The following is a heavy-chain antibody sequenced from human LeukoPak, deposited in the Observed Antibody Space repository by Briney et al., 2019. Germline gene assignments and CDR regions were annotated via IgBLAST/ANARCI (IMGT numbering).Heavy chain of an antibody. V-gene: IGHV1-69*05. CDR3: ARGSGDLYGDYAFDI. D-gene: IGHD4-17*01. J-gene: IGHJ3*02. Sequence: GASVKVSCKASGYTFTSYGISWVRQAPGQGLEWMGRIIPIFGTANYAQKFQGRVTITTDESTSTAYMELSSLRSEGTAVYYCARGSGDLYGDYAFDIWGQGTMVTVSS. CDR2: IIPIFGTA. CDR1: GYTFTSYG.